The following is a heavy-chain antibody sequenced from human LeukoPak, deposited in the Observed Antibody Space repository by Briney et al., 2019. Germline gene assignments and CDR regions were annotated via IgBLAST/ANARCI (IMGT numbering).Heavy chain of an antibody. Sequence: SQTLSLTCTVSGGSISSGDYYWSWIRQPPGKGLEWIGYIYYSGSTYYNPSLKSRVTISVDTSRNQFSLKLSSVTAADTAVYYCAGGYSYGLPSEAFDIWGQGTMVTVSS. V-gene: IGHV4-30-4*08. D-gene: IGHD5-18*01. CDR1: GGSISSGDYY. J-gene: IGHJ3*02. CDR3: AGGYSYGLPSEAFDI. CDR2: IYYSGST.